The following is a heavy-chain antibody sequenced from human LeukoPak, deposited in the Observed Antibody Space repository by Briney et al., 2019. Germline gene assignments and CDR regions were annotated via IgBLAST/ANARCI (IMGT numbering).Heavy chain of an antibody. V-gene: IGHV4-4*07. J-gene: IGHJ6*02. Sequence: PLETLSLTCTVSGGSISRYYLSWIRQPAGKGLEWMGRIYTSGSTKYNPSLKSRVTMSVDTSKNQFSLKLSSVTAADTAVYYCARILTPDSSGFYYGMDVWGQGTTVAVSS. D-gene: IGHD3-22*01. CDR2: IYTSGST. CDR1: GGSISRYY. CDR3: ARILTPDSSGFYYGMDV.